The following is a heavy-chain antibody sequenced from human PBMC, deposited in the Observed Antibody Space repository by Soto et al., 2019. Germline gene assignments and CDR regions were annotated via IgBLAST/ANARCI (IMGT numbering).Heavy chain of an antibody. D-gene: IGHD3-16*01. Sequence: GGSLRLSCAASGFTFSSYGMHWVRQAPGKGLEWVAVIWYDGSNKYYADSVKGRFTISRDNSKNTLYLQMNSLRAEDTAVYNCAKDGLGDYDYVWGSTIDAFDIWGQGTMVTVSS. V-gene: IGHV3-33*06. J-gene: IGHJ3*02. CDR1: GFTFSSYG. CDR2: IWYDGSNK. CDR3: AKDGLGDYDYVWGSTIDAFDI.